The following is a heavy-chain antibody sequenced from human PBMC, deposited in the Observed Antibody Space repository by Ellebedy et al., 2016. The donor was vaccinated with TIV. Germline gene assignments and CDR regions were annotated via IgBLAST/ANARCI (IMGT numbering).Heavy chain of an antibody. CDR3: VRIPWSSDFTLDL. J-gene: IGHJ3*01. D-gene: IGHD3/OR15-3a*01. V-gene: IGHV3-74*01. CDR1: GISFNFYW. CDR2: INGDGSSL. Sequence: GESLKISXVTSGISFNFYWMHWVRQVPGKGLVWVARINGDGSSLDYADAVRGRFTISRDNANNILYLQMSGLRAEDSGLYYCVRIPWSSDFTLDLWGQGTMVSVSS.